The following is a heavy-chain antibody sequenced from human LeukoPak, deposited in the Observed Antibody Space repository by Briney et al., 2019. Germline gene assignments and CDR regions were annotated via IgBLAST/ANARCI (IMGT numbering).Heavy chain of an antibody. CDR3: TREAGGNWLGAFDI. CDR2: ISESGSTK. D-gene: IGHD3-9*01. Sequence: PGGSLRLSCEASGFMFSSNEMNWVRQAPGKGLEWVSYISESGSTKYYADSMKGRFTISRDNAKNSLFLQMNSLRAEDTAVYYCTREAGGNWLGAFDIWGQGTMVTVSS. CDR1: GFMFSSNE. J-gene: IGHJ3*02. V-gene: IGHV3-48*03.